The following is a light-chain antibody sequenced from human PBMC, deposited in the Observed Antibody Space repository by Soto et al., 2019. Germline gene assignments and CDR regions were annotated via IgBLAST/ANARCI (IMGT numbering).Light chain of an antibody. V-gene: IGKV3-15*01. CDR1: QSVSSN. CDR3: QQYNNWSPWT. J-gene: IGKJ1*01. Sequence: EIVMTQSPATLSVSPGERATLSCRASQSVSSNLAWYQQTPGQAPRLLIYGASTRATGIPARFSDSGSGTEFTLTISSLQSEDFAVYYCQQYNNWSPWTFGQGTKVEIK. CDR2: GAS.